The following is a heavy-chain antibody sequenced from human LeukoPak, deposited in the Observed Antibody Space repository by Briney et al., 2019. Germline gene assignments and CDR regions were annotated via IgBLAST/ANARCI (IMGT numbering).Heavy chain of an antibody. V-gene: IGHV3-11*04. D-gene: IGHD2-8*01. CDR1: GFTFSGYY. Sequence: GGSLRLSCAASGFTFSGYYMSWIRQAPGKGLEWVSYISSSGSTIYYADSVKGRFTISRDNAKNSLYLQMNSLRAEDTAIYYCASAGVGFSLDPWGQRTLVTVSS. J-gene: IGHJ5*02. CDR2: ISSSGSTI. CDR3: ASAGVGFSLDP.